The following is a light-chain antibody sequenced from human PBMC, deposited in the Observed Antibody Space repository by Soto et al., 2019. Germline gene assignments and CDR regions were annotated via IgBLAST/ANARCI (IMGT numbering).Light chain of an antibody. V-gene: IGKV1-5*01. Sequence: IQMTQSPSTMSASVGDRVTITCRASHNIERWMAWYQQKPGKAPSLLIFDASTLHSGVPSRFSGSGSGTDFTLTISSLQPDDFATYYCQQFAISTTFGQGTKVDIK. CDR1: HNIERW. CDR3: QQFAISTT. J-gene: IGKJ1*01. CDR2: DAS.